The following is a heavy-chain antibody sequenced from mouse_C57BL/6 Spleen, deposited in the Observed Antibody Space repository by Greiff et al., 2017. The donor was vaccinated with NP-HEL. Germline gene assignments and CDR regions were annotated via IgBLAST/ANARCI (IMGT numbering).Heavy chain of an antibody. V-gene: IGHV5-17*01. CDR2: ISSGSSTI. J-gene: IGHJ4*01. CDR1: GFTFSDYG. D-gene: IGHD2-3*01. CDR3: ASHDGYYAMDY. Sequence: EVKLMESGGGLVKPGGSLKLSCAASGFTFSDYGMHWVRQAPEKGLEWVAYISSGSSTIYYADTVKGRFTISRDNAKNTLFLQMTSLRSEDTAMYYCASHDGYYAMDYWGQGTSVTVSS.